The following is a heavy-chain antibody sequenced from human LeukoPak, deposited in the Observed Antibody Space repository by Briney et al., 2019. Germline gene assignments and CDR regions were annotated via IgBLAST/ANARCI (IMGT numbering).Heavy chain of an antibody. CDR1: GGTFSSYA. V-gene: IGHV1-69*13. CDR3: ARVWSSGYYYHFDY. D-gene: IGHD3-22*01. J-gene: IGHJ4*02. CDR2: IIPIFGTA. Sequence: ASVKVSCKASGGTFSSYAISWVRQAPGQGLEWMGGIIPIFGTANYAQKFQGRVTITADESTSTAYMELSSLRSEDTAVYYCARVWSSGYYYHFDYWGQGTLVTVSS.